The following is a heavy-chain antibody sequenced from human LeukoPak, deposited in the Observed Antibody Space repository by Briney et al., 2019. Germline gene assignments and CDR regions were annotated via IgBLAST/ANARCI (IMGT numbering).Heavy chain of an antibody. J-gene: IGHJ4*02. CDR2: ISYDGSNK. CDR3: ARDLLPGIAVAGIFDY. V-gene: IGHV3-30*03. D-gene: IGHD6-19*01. Sequence: QPGGSLRLSCAASGFTFSSYSMNWVRQAPGKGLEWVAVISYDGSNKYYADSVKGRFTISRDNSKNTLYLQMNSLRAEDTAVYYCARDLLPGIAVAGIFDYWGQGTLVTVSS. CDR1: GFTFSSYS.